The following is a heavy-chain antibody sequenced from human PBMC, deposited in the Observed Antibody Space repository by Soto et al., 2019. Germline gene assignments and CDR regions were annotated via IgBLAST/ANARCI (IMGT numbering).Heavy chain of an antibody. D-gene: IGHD5-18*01. CDR3: VRSKGGYSYGTPFDY. V-gene: IGHV3-9*01. Sequence: EVQLEESGGALVQPGRSLRLSCAASGFTFDDYAMYWVRQVLGKGLEWVSSISWNSGNIGYADSVKGRFTTSRDNAENSLSLQMNSLRPDDTALYYCVRSKGGYSYGTPFDYWGQGTLVTVSS. CDR1: GFTFDDYA. CDR2: ISWNSGNI. J-gene: IGHJ4*02.